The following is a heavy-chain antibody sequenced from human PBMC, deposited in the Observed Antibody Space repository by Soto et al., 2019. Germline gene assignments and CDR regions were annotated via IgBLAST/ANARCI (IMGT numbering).Heavy chain of an antibody. D-gene: IGHD6-19*01. CDR1: GYSFTGYA. Sequence: QVQLVQSGAEEKKPGASVKVSCKASGYSFTGYAMHWVRQAPGQRLEWMGWINAGNGNTKYSQKFQGRVTITRDTTASTADMELSSRRSEDTAVYYCAGAVAVPADFDYWGQGTLVTVSS. J-gene: IGHJ4*02. CDR2: INAGNGNT. V-gene: IGHV1-3*05. CDR3: AGAVAVPADFDY.